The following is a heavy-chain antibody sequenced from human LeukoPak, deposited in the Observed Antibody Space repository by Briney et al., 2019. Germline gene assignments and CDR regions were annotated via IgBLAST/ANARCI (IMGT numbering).Heavy chain of an antibody. V-gene: IGHV1-18*04. J-gene: IGHJ4*02. CDR1: GYTFTSYY. D-gene: IGHD1-26*01. CDR2: ISAYNGNT. Sequence: ASVTVSCTASGYTFTSYYMHWVRQAPGQGLEWMGWISAYNGNTNYAQKLQGRVTMTTDTSTSTAYMELRSLRSDDTAVYYCAREVGGSYTGDFDYWGQGTLVTVSS. CDR3: AREVGGSYTGDFDY.